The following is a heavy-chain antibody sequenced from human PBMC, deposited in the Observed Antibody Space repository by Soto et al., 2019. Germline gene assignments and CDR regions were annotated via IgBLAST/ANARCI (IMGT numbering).Heavy chain of an antibody. CDR1: GGSISSHY. CDR2: IYYRGST. CDR3: ARDGREASGMDV. J-gene: IGHJ6*02. V-gene: IGHV4-59*11. D-gene: IGHD1-26*01. Sequence: KTSETLSLTCTVSGGSISSHYWSWVRQAPGKGLEWMGHIYYRGSTTYNPSLRSRSTISVDTSNNQFSLKLNSVTTADTAVYYCARDGREASGMDVWGQGTKVTVSS.